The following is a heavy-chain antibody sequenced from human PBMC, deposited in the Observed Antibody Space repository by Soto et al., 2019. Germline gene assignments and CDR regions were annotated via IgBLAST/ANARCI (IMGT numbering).Heavy chain of an antibody. J-gene: IGHJ4*02. D-gene: IGHD2-2*01. CDR2: INADNGNT. V-gene: IGHV1-3*01. CDR1: EYTFTTYA. CDR3: AGGLAVVVVYY. Sequence: QVQLVQSGAEVKEPGASVKVSCKASEYTFTTYAMHWVRQAPGQRLEWMGWINADNGNTKYSQKFQGRVTITRDRPASTAYMEPSSLRAEGTDVYCCAGGLAVVVVYYWGQGTLVTVSS.